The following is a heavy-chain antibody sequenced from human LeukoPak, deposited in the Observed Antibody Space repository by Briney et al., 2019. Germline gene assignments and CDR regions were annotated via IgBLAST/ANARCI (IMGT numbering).Heavy chain of an antibody. Sequence: PSETLSLTCTVSDSISSSSYYWGWIRQPPGKGLEWIGSIYYSGSPFYNPSLKSPVTISVDTSKNQFSLKLRSVTAADTAVYYCARHGGPAPVYYFDYWGQGTLVTVSS. V-gene: IGHV4-39*01. CDR1: DSISSSSYY. D-gene: IGHD6-13*01. CDR3: ARHGGPAPVYYFDY. J-gene: IGHJ4*02. CDR2: IYYSGSP.